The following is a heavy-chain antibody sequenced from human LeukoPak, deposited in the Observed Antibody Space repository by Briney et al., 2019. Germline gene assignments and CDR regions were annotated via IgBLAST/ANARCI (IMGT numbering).Heavy chain of an antibody. CDR3: ARDGFSSGYPYDAFDI. V-gene: IGHV3-53*01. Sequence: PGGTLRLSCAASGVTASSNYMSWVRQAPGKGLEWFSVIYSGGSTYYPDSAKGRFTISRDNSKNTLYLQMNSLRAEDTAVYYCARDGFSSGYPYDAFDIWGQGTMVTVSS. CDR1: GVTASSNY. J-gene: IGHJ3*02. CDR2: IYSGGST. D-gene: IGHD3-22*01.